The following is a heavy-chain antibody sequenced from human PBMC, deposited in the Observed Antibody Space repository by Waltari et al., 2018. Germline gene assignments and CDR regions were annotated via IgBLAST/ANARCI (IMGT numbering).Heavy chain of an antibody. CDR2: IYHSGST. D-gene: IGHD3-16*02. V-gene: IGHV4-38-2*01. CDR3: ARVITFGGVIGYYFDY. CDR1: GYSISSGYY. Sequence: QVQLQESGPGLVKPSETLSLTCAVSGYSISSGYYWGWIRPPPGKGLEWIGSIYHSGSTYYNPSLKSRVTISVDTSKNQFSLKLSSVTAADTAVYYCARVITFGGVIGYYFDYWGQGTLVTVSS. J-gene: IGHJ4*02.